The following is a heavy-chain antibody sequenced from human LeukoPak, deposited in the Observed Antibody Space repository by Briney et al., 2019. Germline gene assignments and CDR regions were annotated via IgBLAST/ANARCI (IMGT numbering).Heavy chain of an antibody. D-gene: IGHD2-2*01. CDR2: IYHSGST. CDR1: GGSISSGGYY. Sequence: PSQTLSLTRTVSGGSISSGGYYWNWIRQPPGKGLEWIGYIYHSGSTYYNPSLKSRVTISVDRSKNQFSLKLSSVTAADTAVYYCARYCSSTSCSEYFQHWGQGTLVTVSS. J-gene: IGHJ1*01. CDR3: ARYCSSTSCSEYFQH. V-gene: IGHV4-30-2*01.